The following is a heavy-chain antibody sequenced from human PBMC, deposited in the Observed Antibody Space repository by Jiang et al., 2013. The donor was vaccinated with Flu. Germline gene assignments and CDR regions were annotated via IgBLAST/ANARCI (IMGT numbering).Heavy chain of an antibody. D-gene: IGHD4-17*01. J-gene: IGHJ4*02. CDR2: IDPSDSYT. CDR1: GYRFTSYW. V-gene: IGHV5-10-1*01. Sequence: SCKGSGYRFTSYWITWVRQMPGKGLEWMGRIDPSDSYTNYSPSFQGHVTISADKSISTAYLQWSSLKASDTAMYYCARQDGDYQGYFDYWGQGTLVTVSS. CDR3: ARQDGDYQGYFDY.